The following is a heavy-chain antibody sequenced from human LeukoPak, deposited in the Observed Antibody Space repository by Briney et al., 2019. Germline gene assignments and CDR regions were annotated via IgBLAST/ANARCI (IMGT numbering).Heavy chain of an antibody. CDR3: AKNPRLEGWIYFDS. CDR2: ISGSGGRI. J-gene: IGHJ4*02. CDR1: GFTFSSYS. V-gene: IGHV3-23*01. D-gene: IGHD1-1*01. Sequence: GGSLRLSCAASGFTFSSYSMSWVRQAPGKGLEWISSISGSGGRIDYADSVKGRFTISRDNSKNTLSLQMNSLTAEDTAVYYCAKNPRLEGWIYFDSWGQGILVTVSS.